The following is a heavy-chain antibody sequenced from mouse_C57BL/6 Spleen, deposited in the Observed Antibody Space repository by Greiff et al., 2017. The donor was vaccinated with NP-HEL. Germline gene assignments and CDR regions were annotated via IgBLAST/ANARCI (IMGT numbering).Heavy chain of an antibody. CDR1: GYSFTGYY. Sequence: EVQLQQSGPELVKPGASVKISCKASGYSFTGYYMNWVKQSPEKSLEWIGEINPSTGGTTYNQKFKAKATLPVDKSASTSYMQATSLTSEDSAVYYCARRGSTLYAMDYWGQGTSVTVSS. V-gene: IGHV1-42*01. J-gene: IGHJ4*01. CDR3: ARRGSTLYAMDY. D-gene: IGHD1-1*01. CDR2: INPSTGGT.